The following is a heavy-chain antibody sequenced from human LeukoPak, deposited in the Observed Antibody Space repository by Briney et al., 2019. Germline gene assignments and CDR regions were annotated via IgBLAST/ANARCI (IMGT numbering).Heavy chain of an antibody. J-gene: IGHJ4*02. CDR1: GFTFSNYR. CDR3: AKDQVGATHYFDY. Sequence: GGSLRLSCAASGFTFSNYRMNWVRQAPGKGLEWVSYISTSSSTIYYADSVKGRFTISRDNSKNTLYLQMSSLRAEDTAVYYCAKDQVGATHYFDYWGQGTLVTVSS. V-gene: IGHV3-48*01. CDR2: ISTSSSTI. D-gene: IGHD1-26*01.